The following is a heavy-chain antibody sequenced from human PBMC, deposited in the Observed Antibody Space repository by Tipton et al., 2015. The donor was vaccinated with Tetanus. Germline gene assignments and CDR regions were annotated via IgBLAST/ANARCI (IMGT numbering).Heavy chain of an antibody. V-gene: IGHV4-59*02. CDR1: GDSVSGYY. CDR3: ARIRYYPDSSAFLSDY. J-gene: IGHJ4*02. Sequence: TLSLTCTVSGDSVSGYYWSWIRQPPGKGLEWIGYVYYTGSTNHNPSLKSRVTISMDRSKNQVSLRLTSVTAVDMAVYFCARIRYYPDSSAFLSDYWGRGIRVTVSS. D-gene: IGHD3-22*01. CDR2: VYYTGST.